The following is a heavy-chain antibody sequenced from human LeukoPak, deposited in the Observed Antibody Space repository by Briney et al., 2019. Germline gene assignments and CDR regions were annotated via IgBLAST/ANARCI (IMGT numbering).Heavy chain of an antibody. CDR1: GGSISSYY. Sequence: SETLSLTCTVSGGSISSYYWSWIRQPPGKGLEWIGYIYYSRSTNYNPSLKSRVTISVDTSKNQFSLKLSSVTAADTAVYYCAGLWSGYYYYYYGMDVWGQGTTVTVSS. CDR2: IYYSRST. J-gene: IGHJ6*02. V-gene: IGHV4-59*08. CDR3: AGLWSGYYYYYYGMDV. D-gene: IGHD3-3*01.